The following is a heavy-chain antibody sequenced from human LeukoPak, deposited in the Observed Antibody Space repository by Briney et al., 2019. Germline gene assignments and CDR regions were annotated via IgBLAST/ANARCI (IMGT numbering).Heavy chain of an antibody. CDR1: GYTFTDYY. D-gene: IGHD3-9*01. Sequence: GASVKVSCKASGYTFTDYYMHWVRQAPGQGLEWMGWINPNSGGTNYAQKFQGRVTMTRDTSISTAYTELSRLRSDDTAIYYCARDLETIGDYWGQGTLVTVSS. V-gene: IGHV1-2*02. J-gene: IGHJ4*02. CDR3: ARDLETIGDY. CDR2: INPNSGGT.